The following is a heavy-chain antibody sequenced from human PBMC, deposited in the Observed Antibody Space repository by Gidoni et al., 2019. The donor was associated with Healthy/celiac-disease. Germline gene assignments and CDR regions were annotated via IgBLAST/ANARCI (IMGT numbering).Heavy chain of an antibody. CDR1: GYTFTSYD. J-gene: IGHJ4*02. D-gene: IGHD6-19*01. Sequence: QVQLVQSGPEVKKPGASVKVSCKASGYTFTSYDINWVRQATGQGLEWMGWMNPNSGNTGYAQKFQGRVTMTRNTAISTAYMELSSLRSEDTAVYYCATPVRWSGWYGLRGWGQGTLVTVSS. CDR3: ATPVRWSGWYGLRG. V-gene: IGHV1-8*01. CDR2: MNPNSGNT.